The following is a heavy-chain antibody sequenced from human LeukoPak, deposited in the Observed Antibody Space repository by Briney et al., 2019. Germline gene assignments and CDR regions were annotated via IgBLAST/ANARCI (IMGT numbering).Heavy chain of an antibody. V-gene: IGHV3-21*01. D-gene: IGHD1-26*01. J-gene: IGHJ4*02. Sequence: NPGGSLRLSCAASGFTFSSYSMNWVRQAPGKGLEWVSSISTSSTYIYYADSLKGRFTISRDNAKNSLYLQMNSLRAEDTAVYYCARVALGAPDYWGQGTLVTVSS. CDR1: GFTFSSYS. CDR3: ARVALGAPDY. CDR2: ISTSSTYI.